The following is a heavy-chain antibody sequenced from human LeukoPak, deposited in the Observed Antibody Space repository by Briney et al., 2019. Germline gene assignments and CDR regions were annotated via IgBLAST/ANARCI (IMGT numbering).Heavy chain of an antibody. CDR3: ARAEQFVPGYFYYMDV. J-gene: IGHJ6*03. Sequence: GGSLRLSCAASGFTFSRYPMRWVRQAPGKGLDYVSAISPDGGSTFYANSMKGRFTISRDNSKNTLYLQVGSLRGEDMAVYYCARAEQFVPGYFYYMDVWGKGTTVTVSS. CDR2: ISPDGGST. V-gene: IGHV3-64*01. D-gene: IGHD6-6*01. CDR1: GFTFSRYP.